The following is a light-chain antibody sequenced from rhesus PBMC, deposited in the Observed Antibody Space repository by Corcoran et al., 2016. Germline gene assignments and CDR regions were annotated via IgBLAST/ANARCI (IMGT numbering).Light chain of an antibody. CDR1: QSISGW. V-gene: IGKV1-22*01. J-gene: IGKJ1*01. CDR2: KAS. Sequence: DIRMTQSPSSLSASVGDTVTITCRASQSISGWLAWYQQKPGKAPKLLIYKASTLQSGVPSRFSGSGSGTDFTITISSLQSEDCGAYYCQQYTSSPPTFGQGTKVEIK. CDR3: QQYTSSPPT.